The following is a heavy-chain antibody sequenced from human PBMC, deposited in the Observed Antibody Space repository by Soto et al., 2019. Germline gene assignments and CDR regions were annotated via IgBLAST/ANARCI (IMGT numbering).Heavy chain of an antibody. CDR1: GFTFSTYA. V-gene: IGHV3-23*01. Sequence: PGESLKISCAASGFTFSTYAMTWVRQAPGKGLEWVSAITGSGTTTYYADSVKGRFTISRDNSKNSLYLQMNSLRAEDTAVYYCESFFNRGVGASAFDYWRQGILVNVS. J-gene: IGHJ4*02. CDR3: ESFFNRGVGASAFDY. D-gene: IGHD1-26*01. CDR2: ITGSGTTT.